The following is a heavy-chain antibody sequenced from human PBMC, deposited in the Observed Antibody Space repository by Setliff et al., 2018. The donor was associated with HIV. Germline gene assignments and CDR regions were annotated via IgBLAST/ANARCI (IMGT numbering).Heavy chain of an antibody. Sequence: SETLSLTCTVSGGSISSSSYYWGWIRQPPGKGLEWIGSIYYSGSTNYNPSLKSRVTIAVDTSKNQFSLKLSFVTAADTAVYYCAMVIGWNDAGDYWGRGTLVTVSS. CDR1: GGSISSSSYY. V-gene: IGHV4-39*07. J-gene: IGHJ4*02. CDR3: AMVIGWNDAGDY. CDR2: IYYSGST. D-gene: IGHD1-1*01.